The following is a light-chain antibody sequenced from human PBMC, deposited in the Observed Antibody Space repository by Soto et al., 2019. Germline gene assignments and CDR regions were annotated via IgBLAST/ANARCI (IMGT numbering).Light chain of an antibody. CDR3: QQVNSYPPT. CDR2: GTS. V-gene: IGKV1-9*01. J-gene: IGKJ4*01. Sequence: DIQLTQSPSFLSASVGDRVTITCRASRDISNYLAWYQQKPGKAPKFLIYGTSTLQSGVPSRFSGSGSGTELTLTIRSLQPEEFATYYCQQVNSYPPTFGGGTKVDIK. CDR1: RDISNY.